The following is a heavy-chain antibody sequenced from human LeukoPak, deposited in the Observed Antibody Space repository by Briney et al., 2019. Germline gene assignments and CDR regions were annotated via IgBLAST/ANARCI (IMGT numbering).Heavy chain of an antibody. CDR1: GGSISSYY. J-gene: IGHJ5*02. CDR2: IYYSGST. V-gene: IGHV4-59*01. Sequence: SETVSLTCTVSGGSISSYYWSWIRQPPGKGLEWIGYIYYSGSTNYNPSLKSRVTISVDTSKNQFSLKLSSVTAADTAVYYCARAADFWSGYYSVGWFDPWGQGTLVTVSS. CDR3: ARAADFWSGYYSVGWFDP. D-gene: IGHD3-3*01.